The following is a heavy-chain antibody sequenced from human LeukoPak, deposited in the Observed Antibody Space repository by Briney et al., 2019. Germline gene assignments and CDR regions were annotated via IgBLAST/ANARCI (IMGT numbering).Heavy chain of an antibody. V-gene: IGHV3-23*01. CDR3: ARNSYDILTGYYLAPFDY. CDR2: ISGSGGST. D-gene: IGHD3-9*01. CDR1: GFTFSSYA. Sequence: GGSLRLSYAASGFTFSSYAMSWVRQAPGKGLEWVSAISGSGGSTYYADSVKGRFTISRDNSKNTLYLQMNSLRTEDTAVYYCARNSYDILTGYYLAPFDYWGQGTLVTVSS. J-gene: IGHJ4*02.